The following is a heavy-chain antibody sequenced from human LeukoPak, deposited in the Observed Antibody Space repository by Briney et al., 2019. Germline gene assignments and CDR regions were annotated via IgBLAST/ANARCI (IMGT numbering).Heavy chain of an antibody. CDR1: GFTFSSYA. CDR2: ISYDGSNK. CDR3: ARVLFYSSGRLTPLEFDY. V-gene: IGHV3-30-3*01. Sequence: PGRSLRLSCAASGFTFSSYAMHWVRQAPGKGLEWVAVISYDGSNKYYADSVKGRFTISRDNSKNTLYLQMNSLRAEDTAVYYCARVLFYSSGRLTPLEFDYWGQGTLVTVSS. J-gene: IGHJ4*02. D-gene: IGHD6-19*01.